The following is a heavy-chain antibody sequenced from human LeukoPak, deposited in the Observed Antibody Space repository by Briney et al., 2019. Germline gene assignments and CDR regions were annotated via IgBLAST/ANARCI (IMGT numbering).Heavy chain of an antibody. D-gene: IGHD3-22*01. J-gene: IGHJ5*02. CDR1: GGSISSYY. Sequence: SETLSLTCTVSGGSISSYYWSWIRQPPGKGLEWIGYIYYSGSTNYNPSLKSRVTISVDTSKNQFSLKLSSVTAADTAVYYCARGAASYYYDSSGYYRDYNWFDPWGQGTLVTVSS. CDR3: ARGAASYYYDSSGYYRDYNWFDP. V-gene: IGHV4-59*01. CDR2: IYYSGST.